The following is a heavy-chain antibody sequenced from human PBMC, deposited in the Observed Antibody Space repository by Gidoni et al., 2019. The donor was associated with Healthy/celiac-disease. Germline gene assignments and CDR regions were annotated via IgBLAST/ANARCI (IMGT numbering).Heavy chain of an antibody. Sequence: QVQLQQSGPGLVKPSQPLSLTCSISGDSVSSNSPAWNWIRQSPSRGLEWLGRTYYRSKWYNDYAVSVKSRITINPDTSKNQFSLQLNSVTPEDTAVYYCARGRVGRGYCSSTSCRTSYYYGMDVWGQGTTVTVSS. CDR1: GDSVSSNSPA. D-gene: IGHD2-2*01. CDR2: TYYRSKWYN. J-gene: IGHJ6*02. V-gene: IGHV6-1*01. CDR3: ARGRVGRGYCSSTSCRTSYYYGMDV.